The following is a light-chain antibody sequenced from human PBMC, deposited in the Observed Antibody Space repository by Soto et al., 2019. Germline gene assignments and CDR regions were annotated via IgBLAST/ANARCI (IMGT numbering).Light chain of an antibody. CDR3: PQYDNPPIT. V-gene: IGKV1-33*01. J-gene: IGKJ5*01. Sequence: DIQMTQSPSSLPASLGDRVTITCQASQDISNLLNWYQQKPGKAPKLLISGASNLETGVPSRFSGGRSGTHFTLTISSLQAEDFATYYCPQYDNPPITLRQATRLEIK. CDR1: QDISNL. CDR2: GAS.